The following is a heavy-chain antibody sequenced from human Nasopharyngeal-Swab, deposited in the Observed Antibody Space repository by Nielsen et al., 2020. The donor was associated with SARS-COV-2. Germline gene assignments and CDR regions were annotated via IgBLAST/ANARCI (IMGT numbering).Heavy chain of an antibody. D-gene: IGHD6-13*01. CDR1: GFTFSSYS. CDR2: ISSSSSYI. V-gene: IGHV3-21*01. J-gene: IGHJ4*02. CDR3: AGEEGSSWHYFDY. Sequence: GESLKISCAASGFTFSSYSMNWVRQAPGKGLEWVSSISSSSSYIYYADSVKGRFTISRDNAKNSLYLQMNSLRAEDTAVYYCAGEEGSSWHYFDYWGQGTLVTVSS.